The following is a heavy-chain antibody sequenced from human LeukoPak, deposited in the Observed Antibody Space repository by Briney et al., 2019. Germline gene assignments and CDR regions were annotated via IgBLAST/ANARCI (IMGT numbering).Heavy chain of an antibody. CDR3: ARGYSWSGYLYDY. CDR2: IKRDRSER. CDR1: GFTFTSHW. D-gene: IGHD3-3*01. J-gene: IGHJ4*02. V-gene: IGHV3-7*01. Sequence: GASLRLSCAASGFTFTSHWMTWVRQAPGKGLEWVANIKRDRSERYYVDSVKGRFTISRDDAKNSVYLQMNSLRAEDTAVYYCARGYSWSGYLYDYWGQGTLVTVSS.